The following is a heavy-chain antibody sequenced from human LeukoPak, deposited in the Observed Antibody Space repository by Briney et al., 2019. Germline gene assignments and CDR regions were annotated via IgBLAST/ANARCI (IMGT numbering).Heavy chain of an antibody. CDR1: GGSISSYY. V-gene: IGHV4-4*07. CDR2: IYTSGST. J-gene: IGHJ4*02. D-gene: IGHD6-19*01. Sequence: SETLSLTCTVSGGSISSYYWCWIRQPAGKGLEWIGRIYTSGSTNYNPSLKSRVTMSVDTSKNQFSLKLSSVTAADTAVYYCARDLVVAGAGTEDYWGQGTLVTVSS. CDR3: ARDLVVAGAGTEDY.